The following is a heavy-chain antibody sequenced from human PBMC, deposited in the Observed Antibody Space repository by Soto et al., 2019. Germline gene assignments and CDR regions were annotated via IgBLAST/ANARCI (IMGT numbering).Heavy chain of an antibody. CDR2: INPNNGAT. D-gene: IGHD4-17*01. V-gene: IGHV1-2*02. CDR1: GYSLTAYF. J-gene: IGHJ5*02. Sequence: GAVKVSCNASGYSLTAYFIDWVRHAPGRGFEWVGWINPNNGATNIERKFQGRFTMTRDTSISTAYIEVSRLRSDDTAVFHCARVLTSVTTGAHDPWGQRTLDTASS. CDR3: ARVLTSVTTGAHDP.